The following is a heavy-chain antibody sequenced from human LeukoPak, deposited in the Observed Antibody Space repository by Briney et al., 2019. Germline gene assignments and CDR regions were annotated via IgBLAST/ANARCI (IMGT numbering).Heavy chain of an antibody. D-gene: IGHD6-19*01. Sequence: PGGSLRLSCAASGFTFSSYGMHWVRQAPGKGLEWVAFIRYDGSNKYYADSVKGRFTISRDNSKNTLYLQMNSLRAEDTAVYYCAKDSRFIAVAGTGTYYYYYCMDVWGKGTTVTISS. CDR2: IRYDGSNK. CDR1: GFTFSSYG. J-gene: IGHJ6*03. CDR3: AKDSRFIAVAGTGTYYYYYCMDV. V-gene: IGHV3-30*02.